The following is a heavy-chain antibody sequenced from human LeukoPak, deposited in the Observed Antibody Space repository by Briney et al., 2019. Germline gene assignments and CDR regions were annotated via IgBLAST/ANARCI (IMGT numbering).Heavy chain of an antibody. CDR3: TTAGYCSSTSCYETTNYYYGMDV. D-gene: IGHD2-2*03. CDR2: MKSKTDGGTT. V-gene: IGHV3-15*07. J-gene: IGHJ6*02. CDR1: GCTFSSYA. Sequence: GGSLRLSCAASGCTFSSYAMNWVRQAPGKGLEWVGRMKSKTDGGTTDYAAPVKGRFTISRDDSKNTLYLQMNSLKTEDTAVYYCTTAGYCSSTSCYETTNYYYGMDVWGQGTTVTVSS.